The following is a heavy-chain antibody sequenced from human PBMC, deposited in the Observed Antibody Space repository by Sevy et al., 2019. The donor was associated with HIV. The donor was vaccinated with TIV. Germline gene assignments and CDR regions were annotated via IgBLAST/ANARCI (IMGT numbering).Heavy chain of an antibody. V-gene: IGHV4-59*01. CDR2: IYYTGST. J-gene: IGHJ5*02. D-gene: IGHD5-12*01. CDR3: TRAPPVRSGDDSLNWFDP. CDR1: GGSISAYY. Sequence: SETLSLTCTVSGGSISAYYWSWIRQPPGKALEYVGYIYYTGSTNYNPSLKNRVTMSVDTSKNQFSLKLSSVTAADKAVYYCTRAPPVRSGDDSLNWFDPWGPGTLVTVSS.